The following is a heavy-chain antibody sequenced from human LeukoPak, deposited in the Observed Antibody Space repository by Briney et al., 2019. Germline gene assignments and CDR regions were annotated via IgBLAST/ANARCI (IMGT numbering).Heavy chain of an antibody. V-gene: IGHV3-23*01. J-gene: IGHJ4*02. Sequence: GGSLRLCCAASRFTFSDYGMSWVRQAPGKGLEWVSAISGSGGSTYYADSVKGRFTISRDNSKNTLYLQMNSLRAEDTAVYYCAEEYTVTNDYWGQGTLVTVSS. CDR2: ISGSGGST. CDR3: AEEYTVTNDY. CDR1: RFTFSDYG. D-gene: IGHD4-17*01.